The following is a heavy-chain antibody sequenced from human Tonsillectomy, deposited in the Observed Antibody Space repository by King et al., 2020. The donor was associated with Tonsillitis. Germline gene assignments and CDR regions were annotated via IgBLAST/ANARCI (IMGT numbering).Heavy chain of an antibody. Sequence: VQLVESGGGLVQPGGSLRLSCAASGFTFSSYWMHWVRQAPGKGLVWVSRINSDGSSTSYADSVKGRFTISRDNAKNTLYLQMNSPRAEDTAVYYCARGYTYGDTDAFDFWGQGTMVTVSS. CDR3: ARGYTYGDTDAFDF. CDR1: GFTFSSYW. V-gene: IGHV3-74*01. D-gene: IGHD5-18*01. CDR2: INSDGSST. J-gene: IGHJ3*01.